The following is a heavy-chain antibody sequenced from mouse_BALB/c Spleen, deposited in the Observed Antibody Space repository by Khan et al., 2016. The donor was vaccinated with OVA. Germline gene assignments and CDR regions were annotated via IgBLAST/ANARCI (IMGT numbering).Heavy chain of an antibody. Sequence: EVELVESGGGLVQPGGSLKLSCAASGFTFSSYTMSWVRQTPEKRLEWVAYISNGGGSTYYPDTVKDRVTISRDNAKNTRSLQMSSLKSEDTSMYFCSRHGVYDGYSWFAYWGQGTLVTVSA. CDR1: GFTFSSYT. D-gene: IGHD2-3*01. CDR2: ISNGGGST. V-gene: IGHV5-12-2*01. J-gene: IGHJ3*01. CDR3: SRHGVYDGYSWFAY.